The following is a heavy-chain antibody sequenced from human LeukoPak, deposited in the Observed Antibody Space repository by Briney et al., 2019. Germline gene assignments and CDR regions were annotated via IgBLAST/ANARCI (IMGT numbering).Heavy chain of an antibody. CDR2: IYSSGTT. Sequence: PSETLSLTCTVSGGSISSYYWNWIRQPPGKGLEWIGYIYSSGTTNYNPSLRSRVSMSVDTSKNQFSLRLSSVTAADTAVYYCARGRKYTSGYRVTEQGSGYSDYWGQGTLVTVSS. V-gene: IGHV4-59*01. CDR3: ARGRKYTSGYRVTEQGSGYSDY. J-gene: IGHJ4*02. D-gene: IGHD5-18*01. CDR1: GGSISSYY.